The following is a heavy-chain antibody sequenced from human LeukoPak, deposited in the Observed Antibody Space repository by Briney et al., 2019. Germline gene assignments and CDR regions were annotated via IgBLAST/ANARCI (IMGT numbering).Heavy chain of an antibody. CDR2: IYYSGST. D-gene: IGHD6-13*01. CDR3: ARAGGSSSWYRFDAFDI. J-gene: IGHJ3*02. Sequence: PSETLSLTCTVSGGSISSYYWSWIRQPPGKGLEWIGYIYYSGSTNYNPSLKSRVTISVDTSKNQFSLKLSSVTAADTAVYYCARAGGSSSWYRFDAFDIWGQGTMVTVSS. CDR1: GGSISSYY. V-gene: IGHV4-59*01.